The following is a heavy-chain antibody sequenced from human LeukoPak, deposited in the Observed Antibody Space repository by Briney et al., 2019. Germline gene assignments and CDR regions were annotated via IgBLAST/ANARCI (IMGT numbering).Heavy chain of an antibody. CDR2: IYTSGST. CDR3: TKGRGI. D-gene: IGHD3-10*01. V-gene: IGHV4-61*02. Sequence: SETLSLTCTVSGGSISSGSYYWSWIRQPAGKGLEWIGRIYTSGSTNYNPSLKSRVTISVDTSKNQFSLKLTSVTAADTAVYYCTKGRGIWGQGTLVTVSS. J-gene: IGHJ4*02. CDR1: GGSISSGSYY.